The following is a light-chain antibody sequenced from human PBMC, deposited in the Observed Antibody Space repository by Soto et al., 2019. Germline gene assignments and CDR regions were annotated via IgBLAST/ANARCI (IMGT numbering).Light chain of an antibody. CDR1: SGSVSTTYY. Sequence: QTVVTQEPSFSVSPGGTVTLTCGLTSGSVSTTYYPSWYQQTPGQAPRTIIYSTNIRSSGVPDRFSGSILGNKAALTITGAHADDESDYHCMLYMGGGLVVFGGGTKLTVL. V-gene: IGLV8-61*01. J-gene: IGLJ2*01. CDR2: STN. CDR3: MLYMGGGLVV.